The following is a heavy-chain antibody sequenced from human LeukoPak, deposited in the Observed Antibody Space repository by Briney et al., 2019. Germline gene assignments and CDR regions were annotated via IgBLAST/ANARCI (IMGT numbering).Heavy chain of an antibody. D-gene: IGHD3-3*02. CDR3: ARISGSNANPDDH. V-gene: IGHV3-74*01. CDR1: GFTFSYYW. CDR2: INDDGSSR. J-gene: IGHJ4*02. Sequence: PGGSLRLSCTASGFTFSYYWMHWVRQAPGQGLVRVSRINDDGSSRVYADFVKGRFTISRDNAKNTLYLEMNSLRAEDTAVYYCARISGSNANPDDHWGQGTLVTVSS.